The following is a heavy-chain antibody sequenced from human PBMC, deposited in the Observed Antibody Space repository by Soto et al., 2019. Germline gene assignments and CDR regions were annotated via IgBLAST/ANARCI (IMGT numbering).Heavy chain of an antibody. V-gene: IGHV3-74*01. Sequence: EVQLVESGGGSVQPGGSLRLSCVASGITFSGYWMHWVRQVPGKGLVWVARVDSDGSGTSYADSVKGRFTISRDNAKHPRSLQMISLRVKDTAVYYCATVFEHWGQGIPVTVSS. CDR2: VDSDGSGT. CDR1: GITFSGYW. J-gene: IGHJ4*02. CDR3: ATVFEH.